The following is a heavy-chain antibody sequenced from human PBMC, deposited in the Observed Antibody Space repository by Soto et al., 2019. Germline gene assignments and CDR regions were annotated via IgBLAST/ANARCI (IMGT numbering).Heavy chain of an antibody. CDR3: ARTTGTDDAFYI. J-gene: IGHJ3*02. V-gene: IGHV3-48*01. CDR1: GFTFSSYS. D-gene: IGHD4-17*01. CDR2: VSSSSSTI. Sequence: PGGSLRLSCAAPGFTFSSYSMNWVRQAPGKGLEWVSYVSSSSSTIYYADSVKGRFTISRDNAKNSLYLQMNSLRAEDTAAYYCARTTGTDDAFYIWGQGTMVTVSS.